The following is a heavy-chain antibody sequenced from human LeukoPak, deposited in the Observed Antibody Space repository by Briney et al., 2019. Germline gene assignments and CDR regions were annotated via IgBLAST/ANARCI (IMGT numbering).Heavy chain of an antibody. Sequence: QPGRSLRLSCAASEFPFSSYGMHWVRQAPGKGLEWVALIIYDGYYKYYADSVKGRFTISRDDSKNTLYLQVNSLRAEDTAVYYCAKDLITMVRGSAMDVWGQGTTVTVSS. CDR3: AKDLITMVRGSAMDV. D-gene: IGHD3-10*01. CDR2: IIYDGYYK. J-gene: IGHJ6*02. V-gene: IGHV3-30*18. CDR1: EFPFSSYG.